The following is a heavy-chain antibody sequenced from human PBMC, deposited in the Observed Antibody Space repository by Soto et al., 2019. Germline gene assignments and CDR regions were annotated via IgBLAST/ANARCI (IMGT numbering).Heavy chain of an antibody. CDR3: AMERPKVDTAMDGMDL. J-gene: IGHJ6*02. V-gene: IGHV3-48*03. Sequence: GGSLRLSCAASGFTFSSYEMNCLRQAPGKGLEWVSYISSSGSTIYYADSVNGRFTISIDNSKNSLYVQMNSLRAEDTAVYYCAMERPKVDTAMDGMDLWGQGTTVNVYS. CDR2: ISSSGSTI. D-gene: IGHD5-18*01. CDR1: GFTFSSYE.